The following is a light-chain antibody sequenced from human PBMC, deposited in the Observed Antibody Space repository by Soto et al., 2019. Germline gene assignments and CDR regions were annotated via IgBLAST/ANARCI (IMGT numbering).Light chain of an antibody. V-gene: IGLV1-40*01. J-gene: IGLJ1*01. CDR3: QSYDSSLSGYV. CDR2: GNS. Sequence: QSVRTQPPSVSGAPGQRVTISCTGSSSNTGAGYDVHWYQQLPGTAPKLLIYGNSNRPSGVPDRFSGSKSGTSASLAITGLQAEDEADYYCQSYDSSLSGYVFGTGTKLTVL. CDR1: SSNTGAGYD.